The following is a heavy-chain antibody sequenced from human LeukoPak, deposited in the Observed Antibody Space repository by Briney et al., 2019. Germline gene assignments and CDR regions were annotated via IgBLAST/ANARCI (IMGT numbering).Heavy chain of an antibody. CDR2: INHSGST. D-gene: IGHD6-13*01. V-gene: IGHV4-34*01. CDR3: ARHVRLAAADHAKYYFDY. Sequence: SETLSLTCAVYGGSFSGYYWSWIRQPPGKGLEWIGEINHSGSTNYNPSLKSRVTISVDTSKNQFSLKLSSVTAADTAVYYCARHVRLAAADHAKYYFDYWGQGTLVTVSS. CDR1: GGSFSGYY. J-gene: IGHJ4*02.